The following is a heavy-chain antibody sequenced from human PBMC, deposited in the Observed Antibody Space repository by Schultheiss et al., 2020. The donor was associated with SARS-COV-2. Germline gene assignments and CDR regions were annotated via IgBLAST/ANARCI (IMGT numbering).Heavy chain of an antibody. CDR2: ISAYNGDT. V-gene: IGHV1-18*04. CDR1: GYTFTGYY. Sequence: ASVKVSCKASGYTFTGYYMHWVRQAPGQGLEWMGWISAYNGDTNYAQKVQGRVTLTTDTSTSTAYMELSSLVSDDTAVYYCARAGYGRGRDFYGLDVWGQGTAVTVSS. CDR3: ARAGYGRGRDFYGLDV. J-gene: IGHJ6*02. D-gene: IGHD1-1*01.